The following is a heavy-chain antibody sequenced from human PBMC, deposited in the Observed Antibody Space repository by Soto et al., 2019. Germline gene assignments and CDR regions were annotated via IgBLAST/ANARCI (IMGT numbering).Heavy chain of an antibody. CDR2: ISYTGSTI. CDR1: EFTFSNYE. V-gene: IGHV3-48*03. Sequence: GGSLRLSCVGSEFTFSNYEMNWVRQAPGKGLEWVSYISYTGSTIYYADSVRGRFTISRDNSKNSLYLQMNSLRAEDTAVYYCARGLKNDYDRSGLHYWGQGTLVTVSS. J-gene: IGHJ4*02. D-gene: IGHD3-22*01. CDR3: ARGLKNDYDRSGLHY.